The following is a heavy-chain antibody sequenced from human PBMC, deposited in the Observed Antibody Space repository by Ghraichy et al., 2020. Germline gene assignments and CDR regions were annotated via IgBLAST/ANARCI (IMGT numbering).Heavy chain of an antibody. CDR1: GFTFSSYW. V-gene: IGHV3-7*01. D-gene: IGHD5-12*01. Sequence: GESLNISCAASGFTFSSYWMTWVRQAPGKGLEWVANIKHDGSEKFYVDSVKGRFTISRDNAKNSLYLQMNSLRVEDTAVYYCARDFGRSGYDAFDIWGRGTMVTVSS. CDR3: ARDFGRSGYDAFDI. J-gene: IGHJ3*02. CDR2: IKHDGSEK.